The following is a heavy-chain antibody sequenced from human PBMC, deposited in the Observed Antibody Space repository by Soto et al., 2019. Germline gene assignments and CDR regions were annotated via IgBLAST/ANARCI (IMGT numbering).Heavy chain of an antibody. D-gene: IGHD6-19*01. J-gene: IGHJ6*02. CDR1: GGSFSGYY. Sequence: SETLSLTCAVYGGSFSGYYWSWIRQPPGKGLEWIGEINHSGNTNYNPSLKSRVTISVDTSKNQFSLKLSSVTAADTAVYYCARRRFKLPSSGWYGGYYYGMDVWGQGTTVTVSS. CDR2: INHSGNT. CDR3: ARRRFKLPSSGWYGGYYYGMDV. V-gene: IGHV4-34*01.